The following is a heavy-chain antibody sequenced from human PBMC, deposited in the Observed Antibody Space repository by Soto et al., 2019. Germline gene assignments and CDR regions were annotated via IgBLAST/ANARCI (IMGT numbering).Heavy chain of an antibody. CDR1: GYSFTSYW. V-gene: IGHV5-10-1*01. J-gene: IGHJ5*02. CDR3: ARLLLSRVDFDP. Sequence: GESLKISCKGSGYSFTSYWISWVRQMPVKGLEWMGRIAPSDSYTNYSPSFQGHVTISADKSISTAYLQWSSLKASDTAMYYCARLLLSRVDFDPWGQGTLVTVS. CDR2: IAPSDSYT. D-gene: IGHD3-16*02.